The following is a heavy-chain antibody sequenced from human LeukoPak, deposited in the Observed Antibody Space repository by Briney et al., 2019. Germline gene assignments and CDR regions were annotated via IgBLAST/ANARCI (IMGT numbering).Heavy chain of an antibody. Sequence: SETMSLTCTLSARSISSSSYYWGWIRQPPGKGLEWIGRIYYTGSTYYNPSLKSRVTISVDTSKNQFSLKLSAVTAEDTAVYYCARADIPLKAAAGTGTFDPWGQGTQVTVSS. CDR1: ARSISSSSYY. J-gene: IGHJ5*02. CDR2: IYYTGST. CDR3: ARADIPLKAAAGTGTFDP. D-gene: IGHD6-13*01. V-gene: IGHV4-39*07.